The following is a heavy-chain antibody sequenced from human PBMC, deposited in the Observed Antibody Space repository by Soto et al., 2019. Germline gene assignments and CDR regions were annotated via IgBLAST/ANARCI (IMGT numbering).Heavy chain of an antibody. D-gene: IGHD1-26*01. CDR1: GFTFSSYW. V-gene: IGHV3-7*03. J-gene: IGHJ4*02. Sequence: GGSLRLSCAASGFTFSSYWMSWVRQAPEKGLEWVANIKQDGSEKYYVDSVKGRFTISRDNAKNSLYLQMNSLRAEDTDVYYWAREGTGVGASYFDYWGQGTLVTVSS. CDR2: IKQDGSEK. CDR3: AREGTGVGASYFDY.